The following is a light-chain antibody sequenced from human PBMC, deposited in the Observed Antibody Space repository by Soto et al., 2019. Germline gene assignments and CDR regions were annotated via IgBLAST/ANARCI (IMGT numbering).Light chain of an antibody. CDR3: STYAGSNTFPFHD. J-gene: IGLJ1*01. Sequence: QSVLTQPPSASGSPGQSVTISCTGTSSDVGGYNYVSWYQQHPGKAPKLMIYEVSKRPSGVPDRFSGSKSGNTASLTVSGLQAEDEADYYCSTYAGSNTFPFHDFGTGTNVT. V-gene: IGLV2-8*01. CDR2: EVS. CDR1: SSDVGGYNY.